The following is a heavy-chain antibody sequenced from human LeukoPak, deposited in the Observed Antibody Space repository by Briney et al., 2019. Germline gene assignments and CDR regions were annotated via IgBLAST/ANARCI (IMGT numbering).Heavy chain of an antibody. CDR3: ARGGLTYYGSGSYMPILGY. D-gene: IGHD3-10*01. Sequence: SETLSLTCAVYGGSFSGYYWSWIRQPPGKGLEWIGEINHNGSTNYNPSLQSRVTISVDTSKNQFSLKLSSVTAADTAVYYCARGGLTYYGSGSYMPILGYWGQGTLVTVSS. CDR2: INHNGST. CDR1: GGSFSGYY. V-gene: IGHV4-34*01. J-gene: IGHJ4*02.